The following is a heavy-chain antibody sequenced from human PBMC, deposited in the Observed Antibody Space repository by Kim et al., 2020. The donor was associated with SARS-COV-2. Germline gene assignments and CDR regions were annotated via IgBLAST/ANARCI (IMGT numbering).Heavy chain of an antibody. J-gene: IGHJ4*02. CDR3: ARIEVSITMIDY. V-gene: IGHV4-31*03. D-gene: IGHD3-22*01. Sequence: SETLSLTCTVSGDSISSGGYYWSWIRQHPGKGLEWIGYIYSSGSTYYNPSLKSRVTISVDTSKNQFSLKLSSVTGADTAVYYCARIEVSITMIDYWGQGSLVTVSS. CDR2: IYSSGST. CDR1: GDSISSGGYY.